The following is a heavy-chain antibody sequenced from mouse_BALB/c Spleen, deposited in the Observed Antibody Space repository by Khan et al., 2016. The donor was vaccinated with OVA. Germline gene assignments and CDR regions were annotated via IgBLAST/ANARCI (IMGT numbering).Heavy chain of an antibody. J-gene: IGHJ3*01. CDR2: ISSGGDYT. Sequence: EVQGVESGGDLVKPGGSLKLSCAASGFTFSSYSMSWVRQTPDKRLEWVATISSGGDYTYYPDNAKGRFTISRDNAKNTLYLQMSSLKSEDTAMYYWASHLTGSFAYWGQGTLVTVSA. CDR3: ASHLTGSFAY. CDR1: GFTFSSYS. D-gene: IGHD4-1*01. V-gene: IGHV5-6*01.